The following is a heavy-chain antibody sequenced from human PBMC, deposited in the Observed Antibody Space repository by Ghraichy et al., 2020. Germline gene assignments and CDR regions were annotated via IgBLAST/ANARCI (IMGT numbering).Heavy chain of an antibody. V-gene: IGHV3-53*01. Sequence: GGSLRLSCAASGFTVSSNYMSWVRQAPGKGLEWVSVIYSGGSTYYADSVKGRFTISRDNSKNTLYLQMNSLRAEDTAVYYCARVLIEGGGPNFDYWGQGTLVTVSS. CDR3: ARVLIEGGGPNFDY. D-gene: IGHD3-16*01. CDR1: GFTVSSNY. J-gene: IGHJ4*02. CDR2: IYSGGST.